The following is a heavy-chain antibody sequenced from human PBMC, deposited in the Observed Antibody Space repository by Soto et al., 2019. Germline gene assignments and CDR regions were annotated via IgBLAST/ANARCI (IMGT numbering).Heavy chain of an antibody. Sequence: ASVKVSCKASGYTFTSYDINWVRQATGQGLEWMGWMNPNSGNTGYAQKFQGRVTMTRNTSISTAYMELSSLRSEDTAVYYCARGGSWYNYYDYYGMDVWGQGTTVTVSS. J-gene: IGHJ6*02. CDR2: MNPNSGNT. D-gene: IGHD6-13*01. V-gene: IGHV1-8*01. CDR3: ARGGSWYNYYDYYGMDV. CDR1: GYTFTSYD.